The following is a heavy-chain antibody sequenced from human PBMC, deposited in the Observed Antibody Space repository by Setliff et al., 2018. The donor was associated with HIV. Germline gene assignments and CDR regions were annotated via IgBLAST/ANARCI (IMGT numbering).Heavy chain of an antibody. CDR1: GGSFSDYY. V-gene: IGHV4-34*10. CDR2: INHSGGT. J-gene: IGHJ4*02. CDR3: ARDGFWSGYIDY. Sequence: SETLSLTCAAYGGSFSDYYWNWIRQPPGKGLEWIGEINHSGGTNYNPSLKSRVTMSVDTSKNQFSLKLSSVTAADTAVYYCARDGFWSGYIDYWGQGTLVTVSS. D-gene: IGHD3-3*01.